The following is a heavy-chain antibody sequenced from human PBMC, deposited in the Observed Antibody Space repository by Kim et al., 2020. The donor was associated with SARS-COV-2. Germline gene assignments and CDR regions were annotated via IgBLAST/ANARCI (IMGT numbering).Heavy chain of an antibody. D-gene: IGHD3-9*01. CDR1: GFTFSSYA. Sequence: GGSLRLSCAASGFTFSSYAMHWVRQAPGKGLEWVAVISYDGSNKYYADSVKGRFTISRDNSKNTPYLQMNSLRAEDTAVYYCARGSYYDILTGATYFDYWGQGTLVTVSS. CDR2: ISYDGSNK. J-gene: IGHJ4*02. CDR3: ARGSYYDILTGATYFDY. V-gene: IGHV3-30-3*01.